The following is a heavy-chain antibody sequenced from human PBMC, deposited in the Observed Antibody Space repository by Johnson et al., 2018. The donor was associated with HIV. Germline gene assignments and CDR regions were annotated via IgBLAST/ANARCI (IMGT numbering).Heavy chain of an antibody. CDR2: IGTAGDT. J-gene: IGHJ3*02. CDR1: GFTFSSYD. Sequence: VQLVESGGGLKQPGGSLRLSCAASGFTFSSYDMHWVRQATGKGLEWVSTIGTAGDTYYPGSVKGRFTISRDNSKNTLSLQMNSPRVDDTAIYYCAKDQWSSSWTNDAFDIWGQGTMVTVS. CDR3: AKDQWSSSWTNDAFDI. V-gene: IGHV3-13*01. D-gene: IGHD6-13*01.